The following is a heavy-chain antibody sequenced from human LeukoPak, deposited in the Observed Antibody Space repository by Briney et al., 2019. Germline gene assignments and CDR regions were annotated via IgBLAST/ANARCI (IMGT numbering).Heavy chain of an antibody. CDR1: GYTFTGYY. D-gene: IGHD6-19*01. J-gene: IGHJ4*02. CDR3: ARGPIAVAGYFDY. CDR2: INPNSGGT. V-gene: IGHV1-2*02. Sequence: ASVKVSCKAPGYTFTGYYMHWVRQAPGQGLEWMGWINPNSGGTNYAQKFQGRVTMTRDASISTAYMELSRLRSDDTAVYYCARGPIAVAGYFDYWGQGTLVTVSS.